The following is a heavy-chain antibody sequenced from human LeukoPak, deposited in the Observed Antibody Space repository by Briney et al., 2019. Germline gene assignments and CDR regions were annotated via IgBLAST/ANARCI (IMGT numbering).Heavy chain of an antibody. CDR1: GGTFISYT. D-gene: IGHD2-2*01. CDR2: IIPILGIA. V-gene: IGHV1-69*10. Sequence: ASVKVSCKASGGTFISYTISWVRQAPGQGLEWMGRIIPILGIANYAQKFQGRVTITADKSTSTAYMELSSLRSEDTAVYYCARGTVVVPADYWGQGTLVTVSS. CDR3: ARGTVVVPADY. J-gene: IGHJ4*02.